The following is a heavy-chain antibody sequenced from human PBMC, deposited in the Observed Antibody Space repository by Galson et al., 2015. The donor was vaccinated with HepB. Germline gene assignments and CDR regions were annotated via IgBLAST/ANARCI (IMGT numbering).Heavy chain of an antibody. D-gene: IGHD6-13*01. CDR1: GGSISSSSYY. V-gene: IGHV4-39*01. CDR2: IYYSGRT. CDR3: ARRGAAAGYWYFDL. Sequence: TLSLTCTVSGGSISSSSYYWDWIRQPPGKGLEWIGSIYYSGRTYYNPSLRGRVTISVDTSKNQFSLKLSSVTAAATAVCSFARRGAAAGYWYFDLWGRGTLVTVSS. J-gene: IGHJ2*01.